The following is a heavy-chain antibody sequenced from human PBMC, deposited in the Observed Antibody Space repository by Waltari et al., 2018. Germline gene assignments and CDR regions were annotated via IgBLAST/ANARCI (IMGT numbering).Heavy chain of an antibody. J-gene: IGHJ4*02. Sequence: QVQLVQSGAEVKKPGASVKVSCKVSGYTLTELSMHWVRQAPGKGLEWMGGFDPEDGETIYAQNFQGRVTMTEDSSTLTAYMELSSLRSEDTAVYYCAAGDFSSGWSLDYWGQGSLVTVSS. CDR1: GYTLTELS. D-gene: IGHD6-19*01. CDR2: FDPEDGET. V-gene: IGHV1-24*01. CDR3: AAGDFSSGWSLDY.